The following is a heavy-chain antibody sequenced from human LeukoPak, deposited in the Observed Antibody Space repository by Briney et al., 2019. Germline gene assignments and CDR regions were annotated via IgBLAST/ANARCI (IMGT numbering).Heavy chain of an antibody. CDR3: ARGSGSYHTAYMN. J-gene: IGHJ4*02. CDR1: GFTFSTYS. CDR2: ISSSSTYI. V-gene: IGHV3-21*01. Sequence: PGESLRLSCAASGFTFSTYSMNWVRQAPGKRPEWVSSISSSSTYIYYTDSVKGRFTISRDNAKKSLYLQMHSLGAEDTAVYYCARGSGSYHTAYMNWGQGSPVTVSS. D-gene: IGHD1-26*01.